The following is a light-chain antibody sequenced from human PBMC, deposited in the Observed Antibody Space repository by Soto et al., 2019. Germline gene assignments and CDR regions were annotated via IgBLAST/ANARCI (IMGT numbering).Light chain of an antibody. CDR1: SSDVGGSNY. Sequence: QSALTQPASVSGSPGQSITISCTGTSSDVGGSNYVSWYQQHPGKAPKLMIYDVSNRPSGVSNRFSGSKSGNTASLTISGLQAEDEADYYCSSYTSSSTLYVFGTGNKVTVL. V-gene: IGLV2-14*01. CDR3: SSYTSSSTLYV. CDR2: DVS. J-gene: IGLJ1*01.